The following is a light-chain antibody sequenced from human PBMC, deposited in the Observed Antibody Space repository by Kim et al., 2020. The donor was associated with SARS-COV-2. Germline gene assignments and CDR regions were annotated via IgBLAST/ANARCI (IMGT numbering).Light chain of an antibody. CDR2: AAS. CDR1: QSISTF. J-gene: IGKJ4*01. Sequence: DIQLTQSPSSLSASVGDRVNITCRASQSISTFLNWYQQQPGKAPKLLIFAASTLHSGVPSRFSGSGSGTDFTLTISSLQPEDFATYFCQQSYSDSALTFGGGTKVDIK. CDR3: QQSYSDSALT. V-gene: IGKV1-39*01.